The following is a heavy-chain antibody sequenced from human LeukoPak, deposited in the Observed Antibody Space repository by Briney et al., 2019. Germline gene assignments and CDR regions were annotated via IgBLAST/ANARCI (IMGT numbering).Heavy chain of an antibody. Sequence: SETLSLTCTVSGGSISSGSYYWSWIRQPAGKGLEWIGRIYTSGSTNYNPSLKSRVTISVDTSKNQFSLKLSSVTAADTAVYYCARRSPSSGPRLGRWGQGTLVTVSS. CDR3: ARRSPSSGPRLGR. D-gene: IGHD6-19*01. CDR2: IYTSGST. J-gene: IGHJ4*02. CDR1: GGSISSGSYY. V-gene: IGHV4-61*02.